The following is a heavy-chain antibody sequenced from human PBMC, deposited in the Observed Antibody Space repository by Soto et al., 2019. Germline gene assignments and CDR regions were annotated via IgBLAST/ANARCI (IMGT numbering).Heavy chain of an antibody. Sequence: QVQLVQSGAEVKKPGASVKVSCKASGYTLTSYFIHWVRQAPGQGLEWMGIINPSGGSTTYAQKFQGRVTMTRDTPTSTVYMELSSLKSEDTAVYYCARDVAAADYWGQGTLVTVSS. V-gene: IGHV1-46*01. CDR1: GYTLTSYF. CDR2: INPSGGST. CDR3: ARDVAAADY. J-gene: IGHJ4*02. D-gene: IGHD6-13*01.